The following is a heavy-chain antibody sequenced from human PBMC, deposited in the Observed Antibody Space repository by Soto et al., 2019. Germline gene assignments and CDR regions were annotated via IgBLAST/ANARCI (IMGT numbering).Heavy chain of an antibody. CDR3: AREGGGRGYSSGGTCNWYFDL. D-gene: IGHD2-15*01. V-gene: IGHV1-69*01. Sequence: QVQLVQSGAEVKRPGSSVKVSCKASGGTFRSYGINWVRQSPGQGLEWMGGIIPIFGTLNSAQKFQGRVTITADDSTSTAYMELSSLGPEDTAVHYCAREGGGRGYSSGGTCNWYFDLWGRGTLVTVSS. CDR1: GGTFRSYG. CDR2: IIPIFGTL. J-gene: IGHJ2*01.